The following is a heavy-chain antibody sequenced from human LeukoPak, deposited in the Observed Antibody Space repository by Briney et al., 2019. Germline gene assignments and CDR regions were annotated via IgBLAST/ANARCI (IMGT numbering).Heavy chain of an antibody. CDR2: ISGSGGST. J-gene: IGHJ5*02. CDR3: ASSSGWYINWFDP. Sequence: GGSLRLSCAASGFTFSSYAMTWVRQAPGKGLEWVSAISGSGGSTYYADSVKGRFTISRDNSKNTLYLQMNSLRAEDTAVYYCASSSGWYINWFDPWGQGTLVTVSS. D-gene: IGHD6-19*01. CDR1: GFTFSSYA. V-gene: IGHV3-23*01.